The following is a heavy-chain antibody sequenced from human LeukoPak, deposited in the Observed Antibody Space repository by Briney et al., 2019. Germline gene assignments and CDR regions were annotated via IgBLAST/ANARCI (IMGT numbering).Heavy chain of an antibody. D-gene: IGHD6-13*01. Sequence: GGSLRLSCAASGFTFSSYSMNWVRQAPGKGLEWVSSISSSSSYIYYADSVKGRFTISRDNAKNSLYLQMNSLRAEDTAVYYCAREPAPFLPGAAAAGTGYGMDVWGQGTTVTVSS. CDR2: ISSSSSYI. V-gene: IGHV3-21*01. CDR1: GFTFSSYS. J-gene: IGHJ6*02. CDR3: AREPAPFLPGAAAAGTGYGMDV.